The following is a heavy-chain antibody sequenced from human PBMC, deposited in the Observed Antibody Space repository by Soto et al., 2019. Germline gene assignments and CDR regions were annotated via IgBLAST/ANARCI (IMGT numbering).Heavy chain of an antibody. V-gene: IGHV1-69*13. CDR3: ARANDYGDYDVY. Sequence: GASVKVSGEASGGTFSSYAISWVRQAPGQGLEWMGGIIPIFGTANYAQKFRGRVTITADESTSTAYMELSSLRSEDTAVYYCARANDYGDYDVYWGQGTLVTVSS. CDR1: GGTFSSYA. J-gene: IGHJ4*02. CDR2: IIPIFGTA. D-gene: IGHD4-17*01.